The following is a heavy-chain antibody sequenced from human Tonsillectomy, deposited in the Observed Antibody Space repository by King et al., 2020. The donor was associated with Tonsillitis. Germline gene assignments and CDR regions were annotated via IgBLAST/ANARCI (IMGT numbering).Heavy chain of an antibody. J-gene: IGHJ2*01. Sequence: VQLVESGGGLVQPGRSLRLSCAASGFTFDDYAMHWVRQAPGKGLEWVSGISWNSGSIGYADSVKGRFTISRDNAKNSLYLQMNSLRAEDTALYYCAKDRPPHNWNYSWSFDLWGRGTLVSVSS. D-gene: IGHD1-7*01. V-gene: IGHV3-9*01. CDR3: AKDRPPHNWNYSWSFDL. CDR2: ISWNSGSI. CDR1: GFTFDDYA.